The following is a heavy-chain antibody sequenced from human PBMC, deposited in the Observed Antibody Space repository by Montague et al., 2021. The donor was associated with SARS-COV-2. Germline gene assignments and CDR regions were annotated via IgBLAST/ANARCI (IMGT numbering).Heavy chain of an antibody. J-gene: IGHJ6*02. CDR3: ARVRVGATDYNYYYGLDV. CDR1: GFTFSSYA. D-gene: IGHD1-26*01. CDR2: ISYDGDNK. Sequence: SLRLSCAASGFTFSSYAMHWVRQAPGKGLEWVAVISYDGDNKHYADSVKGRVTISRDNSKNTLYLQMNSLRADDMAVYYCARVRVGATDYNYYYGLDVWGQGTTVTVSS. V-gene: IGHV3-30-3*01.